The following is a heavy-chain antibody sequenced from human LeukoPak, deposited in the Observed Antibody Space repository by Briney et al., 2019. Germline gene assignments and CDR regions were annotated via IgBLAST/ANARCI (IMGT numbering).Heavy chain of an antibody. D-gene: IGHD4-17*01. CDR1: GFTFSSYA. Sequence: GRSLGLSCAASGFTFSSYAMHWVRQAPGKGLEWVAVISYDGSNKYYADSVKGRFTISRDNSKNTLYLQMNSLRAEDTAVYYCARDRNGDYVFDYWGQGTLVTVSS. CDR2: ISYDGSNK. J-gene: IGHJ4*02. CDR3: ARDRNGDYVFDY. V-gene: IGHV3-30-3*01.